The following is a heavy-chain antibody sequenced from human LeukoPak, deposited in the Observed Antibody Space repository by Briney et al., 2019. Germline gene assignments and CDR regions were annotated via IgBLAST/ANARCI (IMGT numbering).Heavy chain of an antibody. CDR3: ARGIAIDY. CDR2: INHSGST. Sequence: SETLSLTCAVYGGSFNGYYWSWIRQPPGKGLEWIGEINHSGSTNYNPSLKSRVTISVDTSKNQFSLKLSSVTAADTAVYYCARGIAIDYWGQGTLVTVSS. V-gene: IGHV4-34*01. J-gene: IGHJ4*02. CDR1: GGSFNGYY. D-gene: IGHD1-26*01.